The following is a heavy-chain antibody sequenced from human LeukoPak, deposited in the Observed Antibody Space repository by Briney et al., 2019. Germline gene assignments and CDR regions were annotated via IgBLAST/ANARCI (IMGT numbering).Heavy chain of an antibody. CDR1: GFSFSTYA. D-gene: IGHD3-3*01. V-gene: IGHV3-23*01. J-gene: IGHJ4*02. CDR3: AKSKSGYCDY. Sequence: GGSLRLSCAASGFSFSTYAMRWVRQDPGKGLEWFSSISGSGGTTFYADSVKGRFTISRDNSKNTLYLQMNTLRAEDTAVYYCAKSKSGYCDYWGQGSLVTVSS. CDR2: ISGSGGTT.